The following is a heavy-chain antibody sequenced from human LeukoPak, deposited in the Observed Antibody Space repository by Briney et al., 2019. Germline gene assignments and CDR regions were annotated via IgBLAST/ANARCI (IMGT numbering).Heavy chain of an antibody. CDR2: ISGSGRTI. CDR3: ARPYWGSYRFLDY. V-gene: IGHV3-48*03. J-gene: IGHJ4*02. CDR1: GFTFSSYE. Sequence: PGGSLRLSCAASGFTFSSYEMNWVRQAPGKGLEWVSYISGSGRTIFYADSVKGRFTISRDNAKNSLYLQMNSLRAEDTAVYYRARPYWGSYRFLDYWGQGTLVTVSS. D-gene: IGHD3-16*02.